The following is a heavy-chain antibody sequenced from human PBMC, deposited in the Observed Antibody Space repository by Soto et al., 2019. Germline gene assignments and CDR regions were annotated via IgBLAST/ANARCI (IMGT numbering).Heavy chain of an antibody. CDR2: INWNSRSV. V-gene: IGHV3-9*01. CDR1: GFNFGDYC. D-gene: IGHD3-10*01. CDR3: VKDSFPRGEYFYALDV. J-gene: IGHJ6*02. Sequence: GGSLRLSCEVSGFNFGDYCIHWVRQGPWKGLEWVSGINWNSRSVAYADSVKGRFTISRDNAKNSLYLQMNILGVEDTAFYYCVKDSFPRGEYFYALDVWGQGTLVTVSS.